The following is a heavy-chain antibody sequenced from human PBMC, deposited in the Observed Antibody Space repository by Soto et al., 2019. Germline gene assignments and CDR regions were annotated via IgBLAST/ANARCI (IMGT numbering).Heavy chain of an antibody. CDR3: ARAGYSSGYHYVLFYY. V-gene: IGHV4-59*01. CDR2: IYYSGST. CDR1: GGSISPYY. J-gene: IGHJ4*01. D-gene: IGHD3-22*01. Sequence: SETLSLTCTVSGGSISPYYWNWIRQPPGKGLEWIGYIYYSGSTNYNPSLKSRVTISVDTSKNQFSLKLSSVTAADTAVYYCARAGYSSGYHYVLFYYWGQGSLVTVAS.